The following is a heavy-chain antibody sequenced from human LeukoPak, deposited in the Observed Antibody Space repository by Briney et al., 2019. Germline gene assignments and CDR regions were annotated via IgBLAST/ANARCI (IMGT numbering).Heavy chain of an antibody. D-gene: IGHD6-13*01. CDR1: GGTFSSYA. J-gene: IGHJ4*02. CDR3: ARTILLAAAGTDFDY. CDR2: MNPNSGNT. V-gene: IGHV1-8*02. Sequence: ASVKVSCKASGGTFSSYAISWVRQAPGQGLEWMGWMNPNSGNTGYAQKFQGRVTMTRNTSISTAYMGLSSLRSEDTAVYYCARTILLAAAGTDFDYWGQGTLVTVSS.